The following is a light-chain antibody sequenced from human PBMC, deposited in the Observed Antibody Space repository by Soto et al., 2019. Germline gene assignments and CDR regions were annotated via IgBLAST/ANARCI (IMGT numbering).Light chain of an antibody. Sequence: DIQMTQSPSTLSASIGDRVTITCRASQNVNSWLAWSQQKPWKAPTLLIYDGSTLKSGVPIRFIASGSGTEFTLTISCLQPDDFATYYWQQYSSYRTFGQGTMVVIK. CDR1: QNVNSW. V-gene: IGKV1-5*01. CDR2: DGS. CDR3: QQYSSYRT. J-gene: IGKJ1*01.